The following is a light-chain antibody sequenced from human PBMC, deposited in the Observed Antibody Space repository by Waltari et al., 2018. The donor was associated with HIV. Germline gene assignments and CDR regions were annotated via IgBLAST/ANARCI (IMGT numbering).Light chain of an antibody. CDR1: QSVSNSY. CDR3: QQYGRSPGT. V-gene: IGKV3-20*01. CDR2: GAS. Sequence: ESVLTQSPGTLSLSPGGRATLSCRASQSVSNSYLAWYQQKVGQAPRLLIYGASSRATGIPDRFRGSGSGTDFTLTISRLDPEDFAVYYCQQYGRSPGTFGQGTKVEIK. J-gene: IGKJ1*01.